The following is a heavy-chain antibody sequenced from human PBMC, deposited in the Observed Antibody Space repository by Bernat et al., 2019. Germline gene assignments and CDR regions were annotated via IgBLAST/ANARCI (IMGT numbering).Heavy chain of an antibody. Sequence: QVQVQESGPGLVKPSETLSLTCTVSGGSISSSSYYRGWIRQPPGKGLEWIGRIHYSGSTYYNPSLKSRVTISVDTSKNQFSLKVTYVTAADTAIYYCARHQSGGLSASSRYYYYYMDVWGKGTTVTVSS. CDR2: IHYSGST. D-gene: IGHD2-2*01. CDR1: GGSISSSSYY. CDR3: ARHQSGGLSASSRYYYYYMDV. V-gene: IGHV4-39*01. J-gene: IGHJ6*03.